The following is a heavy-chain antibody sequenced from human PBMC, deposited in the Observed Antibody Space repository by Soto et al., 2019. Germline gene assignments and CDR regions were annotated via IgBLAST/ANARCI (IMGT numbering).Heavy chain of an antibody. CDR1: GYSFTSYD. CDR3: ARVWFGELSGYYYYYMDV. Sequence: ASVKVSCKASGYSFTSYDISWVRQAPGQGLEWMGWISDYNGNTNYAQKLQGRVTMTTDTSTSTAYMELRSLRSDDTAIYYCARVWFGELSGYYYYYMDVWGKGTTVTVSS. V-gene: IGHV1-18*01. D-gene: IGHD3-10*01. J-gene: IGHJ6*03. CDR2: ISDYNGNT.